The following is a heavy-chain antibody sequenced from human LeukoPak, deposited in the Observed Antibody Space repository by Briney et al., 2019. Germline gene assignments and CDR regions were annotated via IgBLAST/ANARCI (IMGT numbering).Heavy chain of an antibody. CDR3: ARGRGIAVAGPPATDAFDI. Sequence: GGSLRLSCAASGLTFSSYSMNWVRQAPGKGLEWVSSISSSIYSADSVKGRFTISRDNAKNSLYLQINSLRVEDTAVYYCARGRGIAVAGPPATDAFDIWGQGTMVTVSS. CDR2: ISSSI. D-gene: IGHD6-19*01. V-gene: IGHV3-21*01. J-gene: IGHJ3*02. CDR1: GLTFSSYS.